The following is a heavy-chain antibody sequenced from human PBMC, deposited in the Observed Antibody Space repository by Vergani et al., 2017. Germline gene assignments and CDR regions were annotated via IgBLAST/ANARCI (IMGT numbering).Heavy chain of an antibody. CDR1: GFTLSNYD. Sequence: QVQLVESGGGVVQRGGSLRLFCATSGFTLSNYDMQWIRQGPGKGMEFVAFIQFDGSNQYYADSVKGRFNLSRDFSKNTLYLQMNSLRTDDTATYYCAKHFRGWGIDYWGQGTQVIVSS. CDR2: IQFDGSNQ. J-gene: IGHJ4*02. V-gene: IGHV3-30*02. D-gene: IGHD3-16*01. CDR3: AKHFRGWGIDY.